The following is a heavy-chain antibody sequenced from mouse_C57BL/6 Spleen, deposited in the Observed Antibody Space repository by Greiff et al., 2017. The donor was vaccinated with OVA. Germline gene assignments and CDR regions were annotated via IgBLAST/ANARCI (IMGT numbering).Heavy chain of an antibody. Sequence: VKPGASVKISCKASGYSFTGYYMNWVKQSPEKSLEWIGEINPSTGGTTYNQKFKAKATLTVDKSSSTAYMQLKSLTSEDSAVYYCARRVYYSNYGFDYWGQGTTLTVSS. CDR2: INPSTGGT. D-gene: IGHD2-5*01. V-gene: IGHV1-42*01. CDR1: GYSFTGYY. J-gene: IGHJ2*01. CDR3: ARRVYYSNYGFDY.